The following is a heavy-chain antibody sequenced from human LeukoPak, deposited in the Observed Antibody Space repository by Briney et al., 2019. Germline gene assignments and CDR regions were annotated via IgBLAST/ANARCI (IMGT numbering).Heavy chain of an antibody. CDR1: GFTFSSYA. Sequence: GGSLRLSCAASGFTFSSYAMSWVRQAPGKGLEWVAVISYDGSNKDYTDSVKGRFTISRDNSKNTLYVQMNSLRAEDTAVYYCAREDYGEDYWGQGTLVTVSS. CDR3: AREDYGEDY. V-gene: IGHV3-30-3*01. D-gene: IGHD4-17*01. CDR2: ISYDGSNK. J-gene: IGHJ4*02.